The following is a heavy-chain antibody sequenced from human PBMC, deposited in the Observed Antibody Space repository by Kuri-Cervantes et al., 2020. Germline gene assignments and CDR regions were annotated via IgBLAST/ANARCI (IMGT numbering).Heavy chain of an antibody. CDR1: GYTFTSYY. CDR3: ASRDQLYGDYGY. V-gene: IGHV1-2*02. Sequence: GGSLRLSCKASGYTFTSYYMHWVRQAPGQGLEWMGWINPNSGDTNYAQKFQGRVTMTRDTSISTAYMELSSLRSDDTAVYYCASRDQLYGDYGYWGQGTLVTVSS. D-gene: IGHD4-17*01. J-gene: IGHJ4*02. CDR2: INPNSGDT.